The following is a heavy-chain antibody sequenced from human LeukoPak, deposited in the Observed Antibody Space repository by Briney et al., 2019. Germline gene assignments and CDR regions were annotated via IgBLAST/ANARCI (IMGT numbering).Heavy chain of an antibody. CDR1: GYTFTTYA. D-gene: IGHD3-3*01. CDR2: ISTYNGNT. CDR3: ARDRWAPGGRSGSIDY. Sequence: ASVKVSCKASGYTFTTYAISWVRQAPGQGLEWMGWISTYNGNTNYAQMLQGRATMTTDTSTSTAYMELRSLRSDDTAVYYCARDRWAPGGRSGSIDYWGQGTLVTVSS. V-gene: IGHV1-18*01. J-gene: IGHJ4*02.